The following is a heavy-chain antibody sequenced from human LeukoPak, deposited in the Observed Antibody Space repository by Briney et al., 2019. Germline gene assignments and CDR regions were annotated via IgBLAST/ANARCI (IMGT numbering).Heavy chain of an antibody. CDR3: ARWWGFDP. CDR1: GFSFSDYS. Sequence: GSLRLSCVASGFSFSDYSMNWVRQPPGKGLEWIGEINHSGSTNYNPSLKSRVTISVDTSKNQFSLKLSSVTAADTAVYYCARWWGFDPWGQGTLVTVSS. CDR2: INHSGST. D-gene: IGHD2-15*01. V-gene: IGHV4-34*01. J-gene: IGHJ5*02.